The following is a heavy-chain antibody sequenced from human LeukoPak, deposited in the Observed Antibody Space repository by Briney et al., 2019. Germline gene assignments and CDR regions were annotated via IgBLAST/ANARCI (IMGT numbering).Heavy chain of an antibody. Sequence: PGGSLSLSCAASGFTFSSDAMSWVRQAPGKGLEWVSGISGSGTNTYYADSVKGRSTISRDNSKNTLYVQMNSLRANDTAIYYCAKEVTSSGWPLAYWGPGALVTVSS. CDR3: AKEVTSSGWPLAY. CDR1: GFTFSSDA. CDR2: ISGSGTNT. J-gene: IGHJ4*02. V-gene: IGHV3-23*01. D-gene: IGHD6-19*01.